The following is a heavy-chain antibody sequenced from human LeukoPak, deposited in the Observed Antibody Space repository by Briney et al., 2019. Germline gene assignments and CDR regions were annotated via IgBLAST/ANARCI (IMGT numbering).Heavy chain of an antibody. D-gene: IGHD3-10*01. CDR1: GFTFSNAW. J-gene: IGHJ4*02. Sequence: GGSLRLSWAASGFTFSNAWMSWVRQAPGKGLEWVGRIKSKTDGGTTDYAAPVKGRFTISRDDSKNTLYLQMNSLKTEDTAVYYCTTDKSILRFGELLFYWGQGTLVTVSS. V-gene: IGHV3-15*01. CDR2: IKSKTDGGTT. CDR3: TTDKSILRFGELLFY.